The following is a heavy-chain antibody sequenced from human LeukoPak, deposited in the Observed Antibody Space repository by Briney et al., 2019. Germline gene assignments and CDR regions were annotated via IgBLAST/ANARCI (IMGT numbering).Heavy chain of an antibody. J-gene: IGHJ4*02. V-gene: IGHV3-11*03. CDR2: ISSNSRYT. CDR3: ARWTSYYFDY. CDR1: GFIFSDYY. Sequence: GGSLRLSCAASGFIFSDYYMSWIRQAPGKGLEWVSYISSNSRYTNYADSVKGRFTTSRDNAKNSPYLEMNSLRAEDTAVYYCARWTSYYFDYWGQGTLVTVSS. D-gene: IGHD3/OR15-3a*01.